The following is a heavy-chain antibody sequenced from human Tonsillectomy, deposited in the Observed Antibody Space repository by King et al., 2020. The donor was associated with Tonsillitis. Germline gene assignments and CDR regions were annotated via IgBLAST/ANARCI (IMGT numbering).Heavy chain of an antibody. CDR1: GFTVSSNY. Sequence: VQLVESGGGLVQPGGSLRLSCAASGFTVSSNYMSWVRQAPGKGLEWVSVIYSGGSTYYAASVKGRFTISRHNSKNTLYLQMNSLRAEDTAVYYCARPRIAVAGHHYYYYMDVWGKGTTVTVSS. CDR2: IYSGGST. CDR3: ARPRIAVAGHHYYYYMDV. D-gene: IGHD6-19*01. J-gene: IGHJ6*03. V-gene: IGHV3-53*04.